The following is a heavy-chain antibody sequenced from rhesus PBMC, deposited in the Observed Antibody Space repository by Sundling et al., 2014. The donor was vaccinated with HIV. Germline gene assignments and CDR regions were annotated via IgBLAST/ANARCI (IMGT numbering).Heavy chain of an antibody. Sequence: QLQESGPGLVRPSETLSLTCAVSGGSINSNYWSWIRQAPGKGLEWIGYIYGTGGRTNYNPSLKNRVIFSRDTSTNQFSLKLSAVTAADTAVYFCARRLRYFDYWGQGVLVTVSS. V-gene: IGHV4-160*01. CDR2: IYGTGGRT. J-gene: IGHJ4*01. CDR3: ARRLRYFDY. CDR1: GGSINSNY.